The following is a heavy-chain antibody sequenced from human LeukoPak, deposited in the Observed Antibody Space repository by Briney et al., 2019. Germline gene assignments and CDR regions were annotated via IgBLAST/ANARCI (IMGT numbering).Heavy chain of an antibody. CDR3: ARVGDPKYYYYGMDV. D-gene: IGHD2-21*02. CDR1: GFTFSSYE. V-gene: IGHV3-48*03. Sequence: PGGSLRLSCAASGFTFSSYEIHWVRQAPGKGLEWVSKIGGIGSIMYADSVKGRFTISTDSAKSSVYLQMNSLRAEDTAVYYCARVGDPKYYYYGMDVWGQGTTVTVSS. J-gene: IGHJ6*02. CDR2: IGGIGSIM.